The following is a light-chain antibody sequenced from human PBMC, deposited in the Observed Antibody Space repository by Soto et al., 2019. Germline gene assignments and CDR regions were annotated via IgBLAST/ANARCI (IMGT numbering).Light chain of an antibody. CDR2: DAS. CDR3: QQRSNWT. V-gene: IGKV3-11*01. CDR1: QSVSSY. J-gene: IGKJ1*01. Sequence: EIVLTQYPGTLSLSPGERATLSCRASQSVSSYLAWYQQKPGQAPRLLIYDASNRATGIPARFSGSGSGTEFTLTISSLEPEDFAVYYCQQRSNWTFGQGTKVDIK.